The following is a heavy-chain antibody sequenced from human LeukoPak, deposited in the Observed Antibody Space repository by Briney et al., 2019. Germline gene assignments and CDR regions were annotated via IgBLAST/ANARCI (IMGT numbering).Heavy chain of an antibody. V-gene: IGHV4-34*01. CDR2: INHSGST. Sequence: SETLSLTCAVYGGSFSGYYWSWIRQPPGKGLEWIGEINHSGSTNYNPSLKSRVTISVDTSKNQFSLKLSSVTAADTAVYYCARGQGYCSGGSCDHPGGLDYWGQGTLVTVSS. CDR1: GGSFSGYY. J-gene: IGHJ4*02. CDR3: ARGQGYCSGGSCDHPGGLDY. D-gene: IGHD2-15*01.